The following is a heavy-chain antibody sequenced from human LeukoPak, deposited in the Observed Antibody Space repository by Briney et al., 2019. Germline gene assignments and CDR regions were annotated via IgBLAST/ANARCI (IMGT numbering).Heavy chain of an antibody. D-gene: IGHD2-15*01. CDR2: INTQGTYT. CDR1: GITFSSYW. CDR3: VIDLGDYNDF. Sequence: GGSLRLSCAVSGITFSSYWMHWVRQDPGRGLLWVSRINTQGTYTNYADPVKGRFTISRDNAKNTLYLQMSSLRADDTAVYYCVIDLGDYNDFWGQGTLVSVSS. J-gene: IGHJ4*02. V-gene: IGHV3-74*01.